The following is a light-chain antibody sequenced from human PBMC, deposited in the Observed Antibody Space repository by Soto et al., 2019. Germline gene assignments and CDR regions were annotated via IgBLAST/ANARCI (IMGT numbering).Light chain of an antibody. CDR2: DAS. J-gene: IGKJ2*01. CDR1: QSVSSY. V-gene: IGKV3-11*01. CDR3: QQRSNWPMYT. Sequence: EIVLTQSPATLALSPGERASLSCRASQSVSSYLAWYQQKPGQAPMLLIYDASNMATGIPAMFSGSGSGSDFTLSITILEPEDFSVYYCQQRSNWPMYTFGQGTKLEIK.